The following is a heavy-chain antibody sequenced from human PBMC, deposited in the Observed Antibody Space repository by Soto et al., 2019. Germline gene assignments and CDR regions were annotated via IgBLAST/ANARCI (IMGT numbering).Heavy chain of an antibody. CDR1: SGSISSSNW. V-gene: IGHV4-4*02. Sequence: QVQLQESGPGLVKPSGTLSLTCAVSSGSISSSNWWSWVRQPPGKGLEWIGEIYHSGSTNYNPSLKSRVTIDVSKPKNQFSLKLGSVNAADTAVYYCAGGVYATGGGGDYFDYWGQGTLVTVSS. D-gene: IGHD2-8*01. CDR3: AGGVYATGGGGDYFDY. J-gene: IGHJ4*02. CDR2: IYHSGST.